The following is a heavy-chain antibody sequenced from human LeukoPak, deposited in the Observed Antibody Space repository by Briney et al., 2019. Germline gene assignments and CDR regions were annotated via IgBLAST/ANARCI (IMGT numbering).Heavy chain of an antibody. V-gene: IGHV4-59*08. CDR2: IYYSGST. CDR3: ARQAGDYDSSGSLWYYYYGMDV. Sequence: GSLRLSCVASGFTFTSYFMSWIRQPPGKGLEWIGYIYYSGSTNYNPSLKSRVTISVDTSKNQFSLKLSSVTAADTAVYYCARQAGDYDSSGSLWYYYYGMDVWGQGTTVTVSS. CDR1: GFTFTSYF. J-gene: IGHJ6*02. D-gene: IGHD3-22*01.